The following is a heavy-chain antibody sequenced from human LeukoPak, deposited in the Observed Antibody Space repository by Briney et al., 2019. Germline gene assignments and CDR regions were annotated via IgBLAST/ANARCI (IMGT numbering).Heavy chain of an antibody. J-gene: IGHJ4*02. Sequence: PGGSLRLSCAASGFTFSSYAMHWVRQAPGKGLEWVAVISYDGSNKYYADSVKGRFTISRDNSKNTLYLQMNSLRAEDTAVYYCARSGSPDYWGQGTPVTVSS. CDR2: ISYDGSNK. CDR3: ARSGSPDY. D-gene: IGHD5-12*01. V-gene: IGHV3-30-3*01. CDR1: GFTFSSYA.